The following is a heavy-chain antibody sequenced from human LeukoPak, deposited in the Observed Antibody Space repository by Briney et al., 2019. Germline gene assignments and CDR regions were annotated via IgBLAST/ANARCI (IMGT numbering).Heavy chain of an antibody. CDR3: ARGRKDTAMAGEDYYYYGMDV. D-gene: IGHD5-18*01. Sequence: GRSLRLSCAASGFTFRSYAIHWVRQAPGTGLEWVAVIWNDGSDKYYADSVKGRFTISRDNAKNSLYLQMNSLRAEDTAVYYCARGRKDTAMAGEDYYYYGMDVWGQGTTVTVSS. CDR1: GFTFRSYA. V-gene: IGHV3-33*01. J-gene: IGHJ6*02. CDR2: IWNDGSDK.